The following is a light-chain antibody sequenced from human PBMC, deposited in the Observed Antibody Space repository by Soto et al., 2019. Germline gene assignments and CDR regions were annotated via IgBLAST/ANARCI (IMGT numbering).Light chain of an antibody. V-gene: IGLV1-51*01. Sequence: QSVLTQPPSVSAAPGQRVTSSCSGTTPNIGSNSVSWYLQVPGTVPKLLIYDTNKRPSGIPDRISGSKSGSAATLDITGLQTGDEADYYFATWDSSLKIGVFGGGTKLTVL. J-gene: IGLJ3*02. CDR1: TPNIGSNS. CDR2: DTN. CDR3: ATWDSSLKIGV.